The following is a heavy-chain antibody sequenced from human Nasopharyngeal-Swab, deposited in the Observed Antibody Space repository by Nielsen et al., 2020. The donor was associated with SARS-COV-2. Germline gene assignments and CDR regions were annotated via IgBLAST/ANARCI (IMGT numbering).Heavy chain of an antibody. CDR2: ISDDGNYK. J-gene: IGHJ4*02. CDR3: AAGSDY. CDR1: GFIFVSYG. D-gene: IGHD2-15*01. Sequence: GRSLRLSCTVSGFIFVSYGILWVRPAPGLGLEWVASISDDGNYKSYADSVKGRFTVSRDDSENTLYLQVSSLKTEDTAVYYCAAGSDYWGQGTLVTVSS. V-gene: IGHV3-30*15.